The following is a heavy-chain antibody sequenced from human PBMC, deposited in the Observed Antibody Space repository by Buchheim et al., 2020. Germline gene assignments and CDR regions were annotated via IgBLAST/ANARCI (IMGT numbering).Heavy chain of an antibody. Sequence: QVQLVESGGGVVQPGRSLRLSCAASGFTFSSYAMHWVRQAPGKGLEWVAVISYDGSNKYYADSVKGRFTISRDNSKNTLYLQMNSLRAEDTAVYYCARDGWELLTLDYWGQGIL. D-gene: IGHD1-26*01. V-gene: IGHV3-30-3*01. CDR1: GFTFSSYA. J-gene: IGHJ4*02. CDR3: ARDGWELLTLDY. CDR2: ISYDGSNK.